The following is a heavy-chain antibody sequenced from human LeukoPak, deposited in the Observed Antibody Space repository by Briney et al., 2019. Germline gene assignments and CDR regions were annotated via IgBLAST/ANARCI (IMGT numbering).Heavy chain of an antibody. V-gene: IGHV4-38-2*02. CDR2: ISYSGST. CDR3: VRVKGGSISDS. Sequence: KPSETLSLTCTVSGYSLTSNYYWGWTRQPPGKGLEWIASISYSGSTYYNASVKSRVTISRDTSKNQFSLSLNSVTAADTAVYYCVRVKGGSISDSWGQGTLVTVSS. J-gene: IGHJ4*02. CDR1: GYSLTSNYY. D-gene: IGHD1-26*01.